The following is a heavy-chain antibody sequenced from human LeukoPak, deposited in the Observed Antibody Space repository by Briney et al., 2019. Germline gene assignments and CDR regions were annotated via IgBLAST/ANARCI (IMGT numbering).Heavy chain of an antibody. CDR1: GFTFSSYA. CDR3: ARDGSGSYYPYYFDY. J-gene: IGHJ4*02. Sequence: GRSLRLSCAASGFTFSSYAMHWVRQAPGKGLEWVAVISYDGSNKYYADSVKGRFTISRDNSKNTLYLQMNSLRAEDTAVYYCARDGSGSYYPYYFDYWGQGTLVTVSS. CDR2: ISYDGSNK. V-gene: IGHV3-30-3*01. D-gene: IGHD3-10*01.